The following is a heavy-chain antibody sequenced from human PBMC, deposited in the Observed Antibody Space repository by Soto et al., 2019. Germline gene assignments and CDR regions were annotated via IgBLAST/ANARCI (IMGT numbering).Heavy chain of an antibody. CDR2: IKPDGSEK. Sequence: EVQLVESGGGLVQPGGSLRLSCAASGFTFSGSWMSWVRQAPGKGLEWAAHIKPDGSEKYYVDSVKGRFTISRDNAKNSLYLHMNSLRAEDTGLYYCVLWASSWTYCGQGTLVTVSS. D-gene: IGHD6-13*01. CDR1: GFTFSGSW. CDR3: VLWASSWTY. J-gene: IGHJ4*02. V-gene: IGHV3-7*01.